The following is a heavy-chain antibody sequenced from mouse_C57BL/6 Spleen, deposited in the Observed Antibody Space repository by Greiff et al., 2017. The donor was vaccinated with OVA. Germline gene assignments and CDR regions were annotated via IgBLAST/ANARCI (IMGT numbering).Heavy chain of an antibody. CDR2: INPSNGGT. CDR1: GYTFTSYW. CDR3: ARDGNYEGYFDV. D-gene: IGHD2-1*01. V-gene: IGHV1-53*01. Sequence: QVQLQQPGTELVKPGASVKLSCKASGYTFTSYWMHWVKQRPGQGLEWIGNINPSNGGTNYNEKFKSKATLTVDKSSSTAYMQLSSLTSEDSAVYCCARDGNYEGYFDVWGTGTTVTVSS. J-gene: IGHJ1*03.